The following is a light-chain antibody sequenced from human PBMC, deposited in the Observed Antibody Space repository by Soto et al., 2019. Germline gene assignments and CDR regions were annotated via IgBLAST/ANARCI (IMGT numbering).Light chain of an antibody. Sequence: IQMTQSPSSLSASVGDRVTITCRASQSISSYLNWYQQKPGKAPNLLIYAASSLQSGVPSRFSGSGSGTDFTLTISSLQPEDFATDDCQQSYSTPTFGGGTKVDIK. CDR1: QSISSY. CDR2: AAS. V-gene: IGKV1-39*01. CDR3: QQSYSTPT. J-gene: IGKJ4*01.